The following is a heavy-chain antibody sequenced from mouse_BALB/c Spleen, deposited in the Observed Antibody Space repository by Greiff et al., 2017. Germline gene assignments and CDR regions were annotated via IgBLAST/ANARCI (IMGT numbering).Heavy chain of an antibody. D-gene: IGHD2-4*01. J-gene: IGHJ4*01. CDR1: GYAFSSYW. CDR2: IYPGDGDT. V-gene: IGHV1-80*01. CDR3: ARAGWDYDVLYAMDY. Sequence: LQESGAELVRPGSSVKISCKASGYAFSSYWMNWVKQRPGQGLEWIGQIYPGDGDTNYNGKFKGKATLTADKSSSTAYMQLSSLTSEDSAVYFCARAGWDYDVLYAMDYWGQGTSVTVSS.